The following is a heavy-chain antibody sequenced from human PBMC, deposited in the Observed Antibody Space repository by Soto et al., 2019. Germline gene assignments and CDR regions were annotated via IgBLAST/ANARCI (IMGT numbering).Heavy chain of an antibody. CDR1: GFTFSSYS. V-gene: IGHV3-48*01. Sequence: EVQLVESGGGLVQPGGSLRLSCAGSGFTFSSYSMNWVRQAPGKGLEWVSYISSSSSTIYYADSVKGRFTISRDNAKNSLYLQMNSLRAEDTAVYYCANPRGDYYYYGMDVWGKGTTVTVSS. D-gene: IGHD3-10*01. J-gene: IGHJ6*04. CDR2: ISSSSSTI. CDR3: ANPRGDYYYYGMDV.